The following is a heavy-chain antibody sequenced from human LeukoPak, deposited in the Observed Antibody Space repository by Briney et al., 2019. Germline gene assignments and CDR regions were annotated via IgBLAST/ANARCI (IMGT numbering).Heavy chain of an antibody. Sequence: SETLSLTCTVSAYSISSGYYWGWIRQPPGKGLEWIGTIYYSGSTYYNPSLKSRVTISVDTSKNQFSLKLSSATAADTAVYYCASGLTTTIFDYWGQGTLVTVSS. CDR2: IYYSGST. CDR1: AYSISSGYY. V-gene: IGHV4-38-2*02. D-gene: IGHD5-12*01. CDR3: ASGLTTTIFDY. J-gene: IGHJ4*02.